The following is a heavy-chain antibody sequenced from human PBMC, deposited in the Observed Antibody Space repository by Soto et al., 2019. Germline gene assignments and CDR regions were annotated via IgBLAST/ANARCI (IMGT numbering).Heavy chain of an antibody. J-gene: IGHJ4*02. V-gene: IGHV4-34*01. CDR1: GGSFSCYY. CDR3: AXVLVNMDTAMDLYYFDY. D-gene: IGHD5-18*01. CDR2: INHSGST. Sequence: SETLSLTCAVYGGSFSCYYWSWIRQPPGKGLEWIGEINHSGSTNYNPSLKSRVTISVDTSKNQFSLKLSSVTAADTAVYYCAXVLVNMDTAMDLYYFDYWGQGTLVTVSS.